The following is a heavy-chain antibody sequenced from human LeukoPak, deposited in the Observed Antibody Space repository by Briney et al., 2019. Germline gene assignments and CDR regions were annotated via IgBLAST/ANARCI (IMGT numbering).Heavy chain of an antibody. CDR2: IYYGGST. V-gene: IGHV4-39*01. J-gene: IGHJ3*02. Sequence: SETLSLTCTVSGGSISSSSYYWGWIRQPPGKGLEWIGSIYYGGSTYYNPSLKSRVTISVDTSKNQFSLKLSSVTAADTAVYYCARHHYDFWSGYIGGAFDIWGQGTTVTVSS. D-gene: IGHD3-3*01. CDR3: ARHHYDFWSGYIGGAFDI. CDR1: GGSISSSSYY.